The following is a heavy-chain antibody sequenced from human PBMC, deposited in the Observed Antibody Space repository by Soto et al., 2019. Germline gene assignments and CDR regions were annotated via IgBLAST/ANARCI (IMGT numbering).Heavy chain of an antibody. CDR2: IWYDGSNK. V-gene: IGHV3-33*01. Sequence: GGSLRLSCAASGFTFSSYGMHWVRQAPGKGPEWVAVIWYDGSNKYYADSVKGRFTISRDNSKNTLYLQMNSLRAEDTAVYYCARDHYYDSSGYYYYYYGMDVWGQGTTVTVSS. D-gene: IGHD3-22*01. CDR1: GFTFSSYG. J-gene: IGHJ6*02. CDR3: ARDHYYDSSGYYYYYYGMDV.